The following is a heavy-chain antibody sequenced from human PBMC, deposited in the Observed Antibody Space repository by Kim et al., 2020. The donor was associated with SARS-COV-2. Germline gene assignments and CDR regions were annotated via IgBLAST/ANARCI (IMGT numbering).Heavy chain of an antibody. V-gene: IGHV4-34*01. CDR3: ARALRYSGYETYYYYGMDV. CDR2: INHSGST. J-gene: IGHJ6*02. Sequence: SETLSLTCAVYGGSFSGYYWSWIRQPPGKGLEWIGEINHSGSTNYNPSLKSRVTISVDTSKNQFSLKLSSVTAADTAVYYCARALRYSGYETYYYYGMDVWGQGTTVTVSS. D-gene: IGHD5-12*01. CDR1: GGSFSGYY.